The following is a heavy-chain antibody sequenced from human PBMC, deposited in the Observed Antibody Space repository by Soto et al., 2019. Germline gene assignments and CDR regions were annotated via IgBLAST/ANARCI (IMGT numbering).Heavy chain of an antibody. V-gene: IGHV4-59*01. Sequence: PSETLSLTCTVSGGSISSYYWSWIRQPPGKGLEWIGYICYSGGTNYNPSLKSRVTISVDTSKNQFSLKLSSVTAADTAVYYCARGVAAAAGSDYYYYGMDVWGQGTTVTVSS. CDR2: ICYSGGT. D-gene: IGHD6-13*01. CDR1: GGSISSYY. J-gene: IGHJ6*02. CDR3: ARGVAAAAGSDYYYYGMDV.